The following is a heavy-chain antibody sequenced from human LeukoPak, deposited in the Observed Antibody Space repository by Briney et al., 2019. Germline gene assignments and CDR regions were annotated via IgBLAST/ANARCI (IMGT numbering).Heavy chain of an antibody. CDR2: IRYDGSNK. CDR1: GFTFSSYG. V-gene: IGHV3-30*02. J-gene: IGHJ4*02. Sequence: PGGSLRLSCAASGFTFSSYGMHWVRQAPGKGLEWVAFIRYDGSNKYYADSVKGRLTISRDNSKNTLYLQMNSLRAEDTAVYYCAKDLTYYYDTSGYGNDYWGQGTLVTVSS. CDR3: AKDLTYYYDTSGYGNDY. D-gene: IGHD3-22*01.